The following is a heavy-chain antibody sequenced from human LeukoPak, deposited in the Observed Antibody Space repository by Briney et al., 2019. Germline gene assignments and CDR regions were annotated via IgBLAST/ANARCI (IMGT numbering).Heavy chain of an antibody. CDR1: GYSISSGYY. V-gene: IGHV4-38-2*02. D-gene: IGHD5-12*01. Sequence: SETLSLTCAVSGYSISSGYYWGWIRQPPGKGLEWIGSIYHSGSTYYNPSLKSRVTISADTSKNQFSLKLSSVTAADTAVYYCAREADSGYDPSFDYWGQGTLVTVSS. CDR3: AREADSGYDPSFDY. CDR2: IYHSGST. J-gene: IGHJ4*02.